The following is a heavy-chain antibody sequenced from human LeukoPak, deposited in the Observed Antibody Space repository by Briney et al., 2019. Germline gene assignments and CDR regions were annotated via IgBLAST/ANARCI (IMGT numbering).Heavy chain of an antibody. D-gene: IGHD3-10*01. Sequence: PSETLSLTCTVSGDSISISTYYWGWIRQPPGKGLEWIGSISYSGSTYYNPSLKSRVTISVDTSKNQFSLKLNSVTAADTAVFCAANSADYNTLGSSYKVWGQGTLVTVSS. V-gene: IGHV4-39*01. CDR2: ISYSGST. J-gene: IGHJ4*02. CDR3: ANSADYNTLGSSYKV. CDR1: GDSISISTYY.